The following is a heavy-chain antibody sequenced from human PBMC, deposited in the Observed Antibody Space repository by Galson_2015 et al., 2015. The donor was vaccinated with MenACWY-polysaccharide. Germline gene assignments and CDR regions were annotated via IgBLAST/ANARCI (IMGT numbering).Heavy chain of an antibody. J-gene: IGHJ4*02. CDR2: IGGSGSNT. D-gene: IGHD5-18*01. V-gene: IGHV3-23*01. CDR3: ARVLYSTGKNHFYY. Sequence: SLRLSCAASGFTFSNYAMSWVRQAPGKGLEWVSTIGGSGSNTHYADSVKGRFTISRDNSKNTLSLQMNSLRAEETAVYYCARVLYSTGKNHFYYWGQGSLFAVPA. CDR1: GFTFSNYA.